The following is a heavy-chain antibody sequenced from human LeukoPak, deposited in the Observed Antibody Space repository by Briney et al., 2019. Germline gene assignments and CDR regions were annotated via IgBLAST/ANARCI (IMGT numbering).Heavy chain of an antibody. D-gene: IGHD3-10*02. Sequence: GGSLRLSCAASEFNVSSNHMSWVRQAPGKGLEWVSYISSSGSTIYYADSVKGRFTISRDNAKNSLYLQMNSLRAEDTAVYYCAELGITMIGGVWGKGTTVTISS. V-gene: IGHV3-48*03. CDR1: EFNVSSNH. CDR2: ISSSGSTI. CDR3: AELGITMIGGV. J-gene: IGHJ6*04.